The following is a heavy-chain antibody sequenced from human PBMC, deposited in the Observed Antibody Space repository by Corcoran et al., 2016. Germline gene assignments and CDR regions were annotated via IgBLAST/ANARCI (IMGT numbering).Heavy chain of an antibody. CDR3: ASDPDYYGSWSYSSDWFDP. V-gene: IGHV1-69*01. CDR1: GGTFSSYA. D-gene: IGHD3-10*01. CDR2: IIPIFGTA. J-gene: IGHJ5*02. Sequence: QVQLVQSGAEVKKPGSSVKVSCKASGGTFSSYAISWVRQAPGQGLEWMGGIIPIFGTANYAQKFQGRVTITADESTSTAYMELSSLRSEDTAVYYCASDPDYYGSWSYSSDWFDPWGQGTLVTVSS.